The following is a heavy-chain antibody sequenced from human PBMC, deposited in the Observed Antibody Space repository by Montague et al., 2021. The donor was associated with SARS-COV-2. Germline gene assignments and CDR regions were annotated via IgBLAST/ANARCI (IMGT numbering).Heavy chain of an antibody. J-gene: IGHJ4*02. D-gene: IGHD6-13*01. V-gene: IGHV4-61*08. Sequence: SETLSLTCTVSGGSVSSGGYYWSWIRQPPGKGPEWIGYIYYSGSTNYNPSLKSRVTISLDTSKNQFSLTLTSVTAADTAVYYCARVSLAAAATRSDYWGQGTLVTVSS. CDR1: GGSVSSGGYY. CDR2: IYYSGST. CDR3: ARVSLAAAATRSDY.